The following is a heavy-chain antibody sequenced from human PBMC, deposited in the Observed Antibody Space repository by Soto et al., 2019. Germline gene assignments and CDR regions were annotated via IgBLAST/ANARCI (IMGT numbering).Heavy chain of an antibody. CDR3: ARMATFGSLNWFDP. D-gene: IGHD3-16*01. J-gene: IGHJ5*02. Sequence: ASLKVSCRASGYSFTNNDVTWVRQATGQGLEWMGWMNPGSGDTGYAQKFQGRVTMTRDISIATAYMELSSLRSDDTAIYYCARMATFGSLNWFDPWGQGTLVTVSS. CDR2: MNPGSGDT. CDR1: GYSFTNND. V-gene: IGHV1-8*01.